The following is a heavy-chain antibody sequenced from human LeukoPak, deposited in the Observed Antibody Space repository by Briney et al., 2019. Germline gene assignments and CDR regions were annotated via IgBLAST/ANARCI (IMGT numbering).Heavy chain of an antibody. CDR2: IRYDGASK. CDR1: GFTFSSFG. J-gene: IGHJ4*02. D-gene: IGHD3-3*02. V-gene: IGHV3-30*02. CDR3: AKISSH. Sequence: PGGSLRLSCVASGFTFSSFGVHWVRPAPGKGLEWVAFIRYDGASKYYADSVKGRFTIARDNSRNILYLEMNSLRAEDTAVYYCAKISSHWGQGTLVTVSS.